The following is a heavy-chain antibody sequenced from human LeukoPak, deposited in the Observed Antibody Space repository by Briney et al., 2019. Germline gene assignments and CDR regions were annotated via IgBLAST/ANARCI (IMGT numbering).Heavy chain of an antibody. CDR1: GFTFSSYG. D-gene: IGHD3-3*01. Sequence: PGGSLRLSCAASGFTFSSYGMHWVRQAPGKGLEWVAVISYDGSNKYYADSVKDRFTISRDNSKNTLYLQMNSLRAEDTAVYYCAKDRHYDFWSGYYYYYYYGMDVWGQGTTVTVSS. CDR2: ISYDGSNK. J-gene: IGHJ6*02. V-gene: IGHV3-30*18. CDR3: AKDRHYDFWSGYYYYYYYGMDV.